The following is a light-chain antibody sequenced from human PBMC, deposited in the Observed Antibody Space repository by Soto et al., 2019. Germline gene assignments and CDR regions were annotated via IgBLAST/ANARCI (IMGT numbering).Light chain of an antibody. V-gene: IGLV6-57*04. J-gene: IGLJ2*01. CDR1: SGSIASNY. Sequence: NFMLTQPHSVSESPGKTVTISCTRSSGSIASNYVQWYQQRPGSAPTTVIYEDNRRPSGVPDRFSGSIDSSSNSASLTISGLKTEDEADYYCQSYDSSYVVFGGGTKLTVL. CDR2: EDN. CDR3: QSYDSSYVV.